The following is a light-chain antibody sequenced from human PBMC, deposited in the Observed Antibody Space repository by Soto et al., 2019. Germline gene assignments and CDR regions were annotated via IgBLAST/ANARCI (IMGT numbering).Light chain of an antibody. CDR3: QQYGSSPFT. J-gene: IGKJ3*01. Sequence: EIVLTQSPGTLSLSAGERLTLSCRASQTVSSSYLAWYQQKPGQAPRLLVYGASSRATGIPDRFSGSGSGTDFTLTISRLEPEDFAVYYCQQYGSSPFTFGPG. CDR1: QTVSSSY. V-gene: IGKV3-20*01. CDR2: GAS.